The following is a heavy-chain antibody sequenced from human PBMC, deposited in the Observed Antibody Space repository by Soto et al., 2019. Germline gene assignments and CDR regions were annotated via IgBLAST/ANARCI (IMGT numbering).Heavy chain of an antibody. D-gene: IGHD6-19*01. CDR1: GFTFSIYA. Sequence: EVQLLESGGGLVQPGGSLRLSCAASGFTFSIYAMSWVRQAPRKGLEWVSAISGSGDYTYYADSVKGRFAISRYNSKNTLYLQMNSLRAEDTAVYYCAKVLKAVAGTYDYWGQGTLVTVSS. CDR3: AKVLKAVAGTYDY. V-gene: IGHV3-23*01. CDR2: ISGSGDYT. J-gene: IGHJ4*02.